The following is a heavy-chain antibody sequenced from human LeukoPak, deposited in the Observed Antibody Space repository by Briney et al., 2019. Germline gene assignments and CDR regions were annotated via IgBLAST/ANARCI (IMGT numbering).Heavy chain of an antibody. CDR3: AKDIGSYYDY. CDR1: GFTFSSNG. Sequence: GGSLRLSCVASGFTFSSNGMHWVRQAPGKGLEWVTFIQYDGSKKYYADSVKGRFTISRDNSKSTLYLEMNSLRAGDTAVYYCAKDIGSYYDYWGQGILVTVSS. D-gene: IGHD3-10*01. V-gene: IGHV3-30*02. CDR2: IQYDGSKK. J-gene: IGHJ4*02.